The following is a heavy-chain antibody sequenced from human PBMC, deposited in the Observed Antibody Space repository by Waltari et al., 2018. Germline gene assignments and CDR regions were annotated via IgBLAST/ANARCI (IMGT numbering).Heavy chain of an antibody. D-gene: IGHD2-2*01. CDR3: ARATYGDYQLLPYYYYGMDV. CDR1: GGSISSYY. J-gene: IGHJ6*02. V-gene: IGHV4-59*01. CDR2: IYYRGST. Sequence: QVQLQESGPGLVKPSETLSLTCTVSGGSISSYYWSWIRQPPGKGLEWIGYIYYRGSTNHHPSLKSRVTIPVDTSKNQFSLTLGSVTAADTAVYYCARATYGDYQLLPYYYYGMDVWGQGTTVTVSS.